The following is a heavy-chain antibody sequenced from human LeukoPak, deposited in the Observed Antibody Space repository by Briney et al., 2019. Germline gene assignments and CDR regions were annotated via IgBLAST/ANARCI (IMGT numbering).Heavy chain of an antibody. CDR2: ISAYNGYT. V-gene: IGHV1-18*01. Sequence: GASVKVSCKTSGYTFTTYDINWVRQAPGQGLEWMGRISAYNGYTNYGQKLQGRVTMTTDTSTNTAYMELRSLRSDDTAVYYCAGVGTGTRSFDSWGQGTLVTVSS. D-gene: IGHD1/OR15-1a*01. CDR1: GYTFTTYD. CDR3: AGVGTGTRSFDS. J-gene: IGHJ4*02.